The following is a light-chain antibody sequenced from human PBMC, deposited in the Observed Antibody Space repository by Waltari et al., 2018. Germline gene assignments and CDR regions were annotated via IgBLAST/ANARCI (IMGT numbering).Light chain of an antibody. Sequence: DIQMTQSPSAMSASVGDRVTITCRANQGISNYLTWVQQKPGKVPGRLIYGASSLQSGVPSRFSGSGSGTEFTLTISSLQREDVATYYCLQHKSYPWTFGQGTKVEIK. J-gene: IGKJ1*01. CDR2: GAS. CDR3: LQHKSYPWT. V-gene: IGKV1-17*03. CDR1: QGISNY.